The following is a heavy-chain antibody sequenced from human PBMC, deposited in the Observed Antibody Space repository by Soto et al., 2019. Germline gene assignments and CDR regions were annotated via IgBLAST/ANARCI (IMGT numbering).Heavy chain of an antibody. Sequence: GGSLRLSCAASGFTVSSNYMSWVRQAPGKGREWVSVIYSGGSTYYADSGKGRFTISRDNSKNTLYLQMNSLRAEDTAVYYCARDGTTVTTDYWGQGTLVTVSS. CDR1: GFTVSSNY. V-gene: IGHV3-66*02. CDR2: IYSGGST. D-gene: IGHD4-4*01. CDR3: ARDGTTVTTDY. J-gene: IGHJ4*02.